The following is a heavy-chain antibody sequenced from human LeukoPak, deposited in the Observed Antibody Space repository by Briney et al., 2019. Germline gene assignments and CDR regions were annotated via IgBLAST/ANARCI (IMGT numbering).Heavy chain of an antibody. CDR2: INPNSGDT. V-gene: IGHV1-2*02. D-gene: IGHD3-22*01. CDR3: ASDYSDSSGLGYYYYYMDV. Sequence: ASVKVSCKASGYTFTDYYMHWVRQAPGQGLEWMGWINPNSGDTNYAQKFQGRVTMTRDTSISTAYMELSSLRSDDTAVYYCASDYSDSSGLGYYYYYMDVWGKGTTVTASS. J-gene: IGHJ6*03. CDR1: GYTFTDYY.